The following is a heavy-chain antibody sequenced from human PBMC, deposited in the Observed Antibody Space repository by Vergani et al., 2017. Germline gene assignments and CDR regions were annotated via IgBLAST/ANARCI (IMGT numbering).Heavy chain of an antibody. V-gene: IGHV3-7*01. CDR1: GFTFSSYW. J-gene: IGHJ6*02. D-gene: IGHD3-9*01. Sequence: EVQLVESGGGLVQPGGSLRLSCAASGFTFSSYWMSWVRQAPGKGLEWVANIKQDGSEKYYVDSVKGRFTISRDNAKNSLYLQMNSLRAEDTAVYYCARDYDILTGYSAYCMDVWGQGTTVTVSS. CDR3: ARDYDILTGYSAYCMDV. CDR2: IKQDGSEK.